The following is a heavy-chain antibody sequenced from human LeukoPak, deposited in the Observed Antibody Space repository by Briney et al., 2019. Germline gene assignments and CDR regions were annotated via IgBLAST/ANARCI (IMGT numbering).Heavy chain of an antibody. CDR2: IWYDGSNK. CDR1: GFTFSSYG. D-gene: IGHD6-25*01. V-gene: IGHV3-30*02. J-gene: IGHJ6*02. Sequence: GSLRLSCAASGFTFSSYGMHWVRQAPGKGLEWVAVIWYDGSNKYYADSVKGRFTISRDNSKNTLYLQMNSLRAEDTALYYCARERDYYYYGMDVWGQGTTVTVSS. CDR3: ARERDYYYYGMDV.